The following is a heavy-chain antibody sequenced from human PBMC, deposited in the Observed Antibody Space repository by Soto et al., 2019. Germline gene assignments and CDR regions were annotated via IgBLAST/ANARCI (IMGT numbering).Heavy chain of an antibody. CDR1: GFTFSSYA. J-gene: IGHJ4*02. D-gene: IGHD6-13*01. CDR2: ISGSGGST. CDR3: ASRTRPGIAAAGDF. Sequence: AVGSLRLSCAASGFTFSSYAMSWVRQAPGKGLEWVSAISGSGGSTYYADSVKGRFTISRDNSKNTLYLQMNSLRAEDTAVYYCASRTRPGIAAAGDFWGQGTLVTVSS. V-gene: IGHV3-23*01.